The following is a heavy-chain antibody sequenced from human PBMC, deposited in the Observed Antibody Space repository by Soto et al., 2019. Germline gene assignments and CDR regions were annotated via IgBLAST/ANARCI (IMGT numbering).Heavy chain of an antibody. CDR3: AKALGELSPESFDY. J-gene: IGHJ4*02. CDR2: MSYDGNNQ. Sequence: QVQLVESGGGGVQPGRSLRLSCAASGFTFSSYAMHWVRQAPGKGLEWVAIMSYDGNNQYYADSVKGRFTISRDNFKNTLHLQMNSLRAEDTAVYYCAKALGELSPESFDYWGQGILVTVSS. D-gene: IGHD3-16*02. CDR1: GFTFSSYA. V-gene: IGHV3-30*18.